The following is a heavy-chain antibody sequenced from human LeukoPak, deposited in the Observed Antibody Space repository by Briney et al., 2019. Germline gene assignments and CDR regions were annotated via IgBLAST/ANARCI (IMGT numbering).Heavy chain of an antibody. Sequence: ASVKVSCKASGYTFTSYGINWVRQAPGQGLEWMGWISAYNGNTNYAQKLQGRVTMTTDTSTSTAYMELRSLRSDDTAVYYCARILWFGELSPFDIWGQGTMVTVSS. CDR2: ISAYNGNT. V-gene: IGHV1-18*01. D-gene: IGHD3-10*01. CDR1: GYTFTSYG. CDR3: ARILWFGELSPFDI. J-gene: IGHJ3*02.